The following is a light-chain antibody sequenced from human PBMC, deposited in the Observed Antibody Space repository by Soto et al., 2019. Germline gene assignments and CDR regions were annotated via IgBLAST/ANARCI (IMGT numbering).Light chain of an antibody. J-gene: IGLJ3*02. Sequence: QSVLTQPASVSGSPGQSITISCTGTSSDVGRYNYVSWYQQHPGKAPKLLIYDVTKRPSGVSDRFSGSKSGNTASLTISGLQTEDEADYYCSSCSNSRTLVFGGGTQLTVL. CDR1: SSDVGRYNY. CDR3: SSCSNSRTLV. CDR2: DVT. V-gene: IGLV2-14*03.